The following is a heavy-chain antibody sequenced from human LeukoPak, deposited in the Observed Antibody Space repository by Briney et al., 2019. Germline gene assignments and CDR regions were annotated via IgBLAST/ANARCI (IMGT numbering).Heavy chain of an antibody. D-gene: IGHD3-3*01. Sequence: PGGSLRLSCAASGFTFSNHWMHWVRQAPGKGLMWVSRINRDGSRTDYADSVKGRFTISRDNSKNTLYLQMNSLRAEDTAVYYCARVYDFWSGYFRYYYYGMDVWGQGTTVTVSS. J-gene: IGHJ6*02. CDR2: INRDGSRT. CDR1: GFTFSNHW. CDR3: ARVYDFWSGYFRYYYYGMDV. V-gene: IGHV3-74*01.